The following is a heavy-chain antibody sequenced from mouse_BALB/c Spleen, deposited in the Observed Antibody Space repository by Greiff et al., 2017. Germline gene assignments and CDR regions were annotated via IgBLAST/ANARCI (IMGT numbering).Heavy chain of an antibody. D-gene: IGHD2-1*01. CDR2: IRSKSNNYAT. CDR1: GFTFNTNA. J-gene: IGHJ4*01. CDR3: VSDGNGAMDY. V-gene: IGHV10S3*01. Sequence: GGGLVQPKGSLKLSCAASGFTFNTNAMNWVRQAPGKGLEWVARIRSKSNNYATYYADSVKDRFTISRDDSQSMLYLQMNNLKTEDTAMYYCVSDGNGAMDYWGQGTSVTVSS.